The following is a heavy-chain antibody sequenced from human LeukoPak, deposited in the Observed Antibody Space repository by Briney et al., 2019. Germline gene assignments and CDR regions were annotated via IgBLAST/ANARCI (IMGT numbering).Heavy chain of an antibody. CDR1: GFTFSSYG. CDR2: IRYDGSEK. Sequence: GGSLRLSCAASGFTFSSYGLHWVRQAPGKGLEWVAFIRYDGSEKFYADSLKGRFTVSGDNSKNTMYLQMNSLRADDTAVYYCAKEVQLLPFDYWGQGTLVSVSS. D-gene: IGHD6-6*01. V-gene: IGHV3-30*02. CDR3: AKEVQLLPFDY. J-gene: IGHJ4*02.